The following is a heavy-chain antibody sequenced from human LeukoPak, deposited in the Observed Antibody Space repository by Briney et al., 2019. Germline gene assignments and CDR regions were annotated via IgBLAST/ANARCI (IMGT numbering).Heavy chain of an antibody. CDR1: GFTFSSFG. Sequence: PGGSLRLSCAASGFTFSSFGMHWVRQAPGKGLEWVAVIWYDASNKYYADSVKGRFTISRDNSKNTLHLQMNSLRGEDTAVYHCARATYGSGWAPFDYWGQGTLVTVSS. V-gene: IGHV3-33*01. D-gene: IGHD6-19*01. J-gene: IGHJ4*02. CDR3: ARATYGSGWAPFDY. CDR2: IWYDASNK.